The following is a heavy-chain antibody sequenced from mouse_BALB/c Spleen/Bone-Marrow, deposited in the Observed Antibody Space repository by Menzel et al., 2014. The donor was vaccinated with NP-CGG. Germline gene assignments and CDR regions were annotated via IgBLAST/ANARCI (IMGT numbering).Heavy chain of an antibody. CDR1: GFTFNTYA. CDR2: IRSKSNNYAT. V-gene: IGHV10-1*02. J-gene: IGHJ3*01. D-gene: IGHD2-1*01. CDR3: ARPSYGNYGGFAY. Sequence: EVKLVESGGGLVQPKGSLKLSCAASGFTFNTYAMNWVRQAPGKGLEWVARIRSKSNNYATYYADSVKDRFTISRDDSQSMLYLQMNNLKTEDTAMYYCARPSYGNYGGFAYWGQGILVTVSA.